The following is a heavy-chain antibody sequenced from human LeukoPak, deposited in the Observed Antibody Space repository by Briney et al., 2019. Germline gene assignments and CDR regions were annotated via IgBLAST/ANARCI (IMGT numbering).Heavy chain of an antibody. CDR2: IYYSGST. CDR1: RGSISSYY. Sequence: SETLSLTCTVSRGSISSYYWSWIRQPPGKGLEWIGYIYYSGSTNYNPSLKSRVTISVDTSKNQFSLKLSSVTAADTAVYYCARYKRHYDAFDIWGQGTMVTVSS. J-gene: IGHJ3*02. CDR3: ARYKRHYDAFDI. D-gene: IGHD1-14*01. V-gene: IGHV4-59*01.